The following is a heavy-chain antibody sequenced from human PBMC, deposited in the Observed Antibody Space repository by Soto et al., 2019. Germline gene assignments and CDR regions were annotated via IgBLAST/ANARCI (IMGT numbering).Heavy chain of an antibody. J-gene: IGHJ4*01. Sequence: PSETLSLTCTVSGGSISNYYWNWIRQSPGKGLEWIGYVSYSGNINYSPSLKSRVTISVDTSKNQFSLNLTSVTAADTAVYYCARGSSGYFPTLFWFWGQGTLVTVSS. CDR2: VSYSGNI. D-gene: IGHD3-22*01. CDR3: ARGSSGYFPTLFWF. CDR1: GGSISNYY. V-gene: IGHV4-59*01.